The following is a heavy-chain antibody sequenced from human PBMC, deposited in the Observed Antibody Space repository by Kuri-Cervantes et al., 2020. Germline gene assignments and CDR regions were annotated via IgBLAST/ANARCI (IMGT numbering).Heavy chain of an antibody. CDR3: ARETSRALVD. J-gene: IGHJ4*02. Sequence: GGSLRLSCAASGFTFSSYGMHWVRQAPGKGLEWVSVISGRSGNTYYADSVKGRFTISRDNAKNSLYLQMNGLRAEDTAVYYCARETSRALVDWGQGTLVTVSS. CDR1: GFTFSSYG. CDR2: ISGRSGNT. V-gene: IGHV3-21*01.